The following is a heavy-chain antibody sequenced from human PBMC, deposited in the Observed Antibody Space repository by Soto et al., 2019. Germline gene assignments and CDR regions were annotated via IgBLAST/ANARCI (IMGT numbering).Heavy chain of an antibody. V-gene: IGHV3-23*01. CDR1: GFTFSSYA. J-gene: IGHJ4*02. CDR3: AKDQGSSPRWDY. D-gene: IGHD2-2*01. Sequence: PGGSLRFSCAASGFTFSSYAMSWVRQAPGKGLEWVSAISGSGGSTYYADSVKGRFTISRDNSKKTLYLQMNSLRAEDTAVYYCAKDQGSSPRWDYWGQGTLVTVSS. CDR2: ISGSGGST.